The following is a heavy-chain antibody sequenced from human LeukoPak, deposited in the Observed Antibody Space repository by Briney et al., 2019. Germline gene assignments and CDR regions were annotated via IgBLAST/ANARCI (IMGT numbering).Heavy chain of an antibody. CDR2: IYHSGST. CDR3: ARGLRYFAWFFDY. V-gene: IGHV4-30-2*01. CDR1: GGSISSGGYS. D-gene: IGHD3-9*01. Sequence: SETLSLTCAVSGGSISSGGYSWSWIRQPPGKGLEWIGYIYHSGSTFYNPSLRSRVTISIDRSKNQFSLKLNSVTAADTAVYYCARGLRYFAWFFDYWGQGTLVTVSS. J-gene: IGHJ4*02.